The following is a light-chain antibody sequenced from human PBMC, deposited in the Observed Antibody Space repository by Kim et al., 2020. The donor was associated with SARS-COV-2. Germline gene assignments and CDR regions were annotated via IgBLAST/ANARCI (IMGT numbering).Light chain of an antibody. Sequence: NFMLTQPHSVSESPGKTVTISCTRSSGSIACNYVQWYQQRPGSAPTTVIYEDNQRPSGVPDRFSGSIDSSSNSASLTISGLKTEDEADYYCQSYDSNNQVFGGGTQLTVL. CDR1: SGSIACNY. CDR2: EDN. CDR3: QSYDSNNQV. J-gene: IGLJ3*02. V-gene: IGLV6-57*04.